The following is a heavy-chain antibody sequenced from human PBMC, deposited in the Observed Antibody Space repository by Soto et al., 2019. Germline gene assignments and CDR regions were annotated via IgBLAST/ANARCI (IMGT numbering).Heavy chain of an antibody. CDR3: SREDPPSFK. Sequence: ASVKVSCNESGYTFPSYYMYWVRQAPGQGLEWMGIINASDGSTSDAQKFQGRVTMTTDTSTSTAYMELRSLRSDDTAVYYCSREDPPSFKWGQGTLVTVSS. CDR1: GYTFPSYY. J-gene: IGHJ4*02. D-gene: IGHD2-2*01. CDR2: INASDGST. V-gene: IGHV1-46*01.